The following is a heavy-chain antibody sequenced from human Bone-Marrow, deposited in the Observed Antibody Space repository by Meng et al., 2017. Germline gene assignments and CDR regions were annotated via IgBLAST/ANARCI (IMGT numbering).Heavy chain of an antibody. J-gene: IGHJ4*02. CDR2: ISGSGDST. Sequence: GESLKISCAASGFTFTNFAMTWVRQAPGKGLEWVSGISGSGDSTYYADSVKGRFTISRDNSKNTLYLQMNSLRAEDTALYYCAKDSGRYSSFDYWGQGIQVNGYS. CDR1: GFTFTNFA. D-gene: IGHD1-26*01. CDR3: AKDSGRYSSFDY. V-gene: IGHV3-23*01.